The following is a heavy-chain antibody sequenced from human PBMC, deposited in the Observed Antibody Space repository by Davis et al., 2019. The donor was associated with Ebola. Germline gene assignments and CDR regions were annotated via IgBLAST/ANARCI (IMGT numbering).Heavy chain of an antibody. J-gene: IGHJ4*02. V-gene: IGHV3-23*01. Sequence: GESLKISCSTSGFTFSSFAMSWVRQAPGKGLESVATMSDTSSVTFYALSVKGRFTISRDNSRNTLYLQMNSLTADDTAVYYCAKGGAVSSQSSGRGYFDSWGQGTLATVSS. D-gene: IGHD6-13*01. CDR1: GFTFSSFA. CDR3: AKGGAVSSQSSGRGYFDS. CDR2: MSDTSSVT.